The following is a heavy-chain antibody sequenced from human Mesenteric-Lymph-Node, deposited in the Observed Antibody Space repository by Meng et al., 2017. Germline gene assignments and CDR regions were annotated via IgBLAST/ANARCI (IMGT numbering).Heavy chain of an antibody. CDR1: GVTFSSYT. CDR3: ARDTPGLLFDY. Sequence: EVQLVESGGGLVKPGGSLRLSCAASGVTFSSYTMNWVRRAPGKGLEWVSSISSSSNYIYSADSVKGRFTISRDNAKNSLYLQMNSLRAEDTAVYYCARDTPGLLFDYWGQGTLVTVSS. V-gene: IGHV3-21*01. CDR2: ISSSSNYI. J-gene: IGHJ4*02. D-gene: IGHD5-18*01.